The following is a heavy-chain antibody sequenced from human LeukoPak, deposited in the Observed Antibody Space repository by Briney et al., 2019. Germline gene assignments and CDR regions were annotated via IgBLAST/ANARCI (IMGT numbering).Heavy chain of an antibody. CDR3: ARQDIVVVPAAMGAIDPTLVYYYYYMDV. J-gene: IGHJ6*03. V-gene: IGHV4-39*01. D-gene: IGHD2-2*01. Sequence: SETLSLTCTVSGGSISSSSYYWGWIRQPPGKGLEWIGEINHSESTNYNPSLKSRVTISVDTSKNQFSLKLSSVTAADTAVYYCARQDIVVVPAAMGAIDPTLVYYYYYMDVWGKGTTVTISS. CDR2: INHSEST. CDR1: GGSISSSSYY.